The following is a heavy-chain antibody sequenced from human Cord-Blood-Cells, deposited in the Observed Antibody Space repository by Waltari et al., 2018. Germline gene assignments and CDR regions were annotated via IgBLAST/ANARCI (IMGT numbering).Heavy chain of an antibody. V-gene: IGHV3-74*01. CDR2: NSSDGSST. J-gene: IGHJ4*02. D-gene: IGHD2-2*01. Sequence: EVQLVESGGGLVQPGGSLRLSCAASGFTFSSYWMHWVRQAPGKGLVCVSSNSSDGSSTSHADSVKGRFIISRDNAKNTLYLQMNSLRAEDTAVYYCARGGDIVVVPAAVDYWGQGTLVTVSS. CDR3: ARGGDIVVVPAAVDY. CDR1: GFTFSSYW.